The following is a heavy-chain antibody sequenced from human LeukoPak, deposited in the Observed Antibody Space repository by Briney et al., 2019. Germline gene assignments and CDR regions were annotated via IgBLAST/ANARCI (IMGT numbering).Heavy chain of an antibody. V-gene: IGHV3-23*01. J-gene: IGHJ4*02. CDR1: GFTFSSYA. CDR3: AKDPYYYGSGSYYSY. CDR2: ISGSGGST. Sequence: GGSLRLSCAASGFTFSSYAMSWVRQAPGKGLEWVSAISGSGGSTYYADSVKGRFTISRDNSKNTLYLQMNSLRAEDTAVYYCAKDPYYYGSGSYYSYWGQGTLVTVSS. D-gene: IGHD3-10*01.